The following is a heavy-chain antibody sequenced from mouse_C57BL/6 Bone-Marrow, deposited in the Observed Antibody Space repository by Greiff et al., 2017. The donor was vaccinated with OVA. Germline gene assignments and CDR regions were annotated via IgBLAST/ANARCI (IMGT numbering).Heavy chain of an antibody. Sequence: EVQRVESGGGLVKPGGSLQLSCAASGFTFSDYGMHWVRQAPEKGLEWVAYISSGSSTIYYADTVKGRFTLYRDNATNTLFLQMTSLRSEDTAMYYCARGYYSDYWGQGTTLTVSS. J-gene: IGHJ2*01. V-gene: IGHV5-17*01. CDR2: ISSGSSTI. CDR3: ARGYYSDY. CDR1: GFTFSDYG.